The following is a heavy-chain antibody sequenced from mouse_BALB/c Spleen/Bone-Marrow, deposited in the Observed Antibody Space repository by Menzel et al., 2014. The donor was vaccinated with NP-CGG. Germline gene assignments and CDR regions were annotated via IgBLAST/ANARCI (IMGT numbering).Heavy chain of an antibody. CDR2: IDPANGNT. CDR1: GFNIKDTY. V-gene: IGHV14-3*02. J-gene: IGHJ3*01. CDR3: ASYYYGSSSFAY. Sequence: VQLKQSGAELVMPGASVKLSCTASGFNIKDTYMHWVKQRPEQGLEWIGRIDPANGNTKYDPKFQGKATITADTSSNTAYLQLSSLTSEDTAVYYCASYYYGSSSFAYWGQGTLVTVSA. D-gene: IGHD1-1*01.